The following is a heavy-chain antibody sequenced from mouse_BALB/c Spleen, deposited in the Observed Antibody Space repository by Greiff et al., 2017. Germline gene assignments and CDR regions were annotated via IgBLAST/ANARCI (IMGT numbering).Heavy chain of an antibody. CDR2: IDPANGNT. D-gene: IGHD1-1*01. J-gene: IGHJ3*01. CDR3: AYGSSYWFAY. CDR1: GFNIKDTY. V-gene: IGHV14-3*02. Sequence: EVMLVESGAELVKPGASVKLSCTASGFNIKDTYMHWVKQRPEQGLEWIGRIDPANGNTKYDPKFQGKATITADTSSNTAYLQLSSLTSEDTAVYYCAYGSSYWFAYWGQGTLVTVSA.